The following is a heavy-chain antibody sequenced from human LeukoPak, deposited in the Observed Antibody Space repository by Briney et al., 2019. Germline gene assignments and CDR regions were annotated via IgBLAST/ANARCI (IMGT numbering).Heavy chain of an antibody. V-gene: IGHV3-21*01. CDR1: GFTFSSYS. J-gene: IGHJ3*02. Sequence: GGSLRLSCAASGFTFSSYSMNWVRQAPGKGLEWVSSISSSSSYIYYADSVKGRFTISRDNAKNSLYLQMNSLRAEDTAVYYCARDRMITFGGVIRAFDIWGQGTMVTVSS. CDR3: ARDRMITFGGVIRAFDI. CDR2: ISSSSSYI. D-gene: IGHD3-16*02.